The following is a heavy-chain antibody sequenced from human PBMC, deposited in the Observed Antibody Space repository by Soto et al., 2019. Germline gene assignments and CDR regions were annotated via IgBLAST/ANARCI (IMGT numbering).Heavy chain of an antibody. J-gene: IGHJ4*02. CDR2: ISWDGGNK. CDR1: GFTFDDYT. V-gene: IGHV3-43*01. Sequence: GGSLRLSCAASGFTFDDYTMHWVRQAPGKGLEWVSLISWDGGNKYYADSVKGRFTISRDNSKNSLYLQMNSLRTEDTALYYCAKDIVPITMFGGAVYTGLDYWGQGTLVTVSS. D-gene: IGHD3-3*01. CDR3: AKDIVPITMFGGAVYTGLDY.